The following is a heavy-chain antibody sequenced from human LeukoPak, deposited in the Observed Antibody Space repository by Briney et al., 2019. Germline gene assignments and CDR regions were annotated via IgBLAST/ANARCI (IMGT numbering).Heavy chain of an antibody. J-gene: IGHJ4*02. Sequence: PGGSLRLSCAASGFTFSSYGMHWVRQAPGKGLEWVAVISYDGSNKYYADSVKGRFTISRDNSKNTLYLQMNSLRAEDTAVYYCAKDALSRGEGYWGQGTLVTVSS. CDR1: GFTFSSYG. CDR2: ISYDGSNK. V-gene: IGHV3-30*18. CDR3: AKDALSRGEGY. D-gene: IGHD3-16*01.